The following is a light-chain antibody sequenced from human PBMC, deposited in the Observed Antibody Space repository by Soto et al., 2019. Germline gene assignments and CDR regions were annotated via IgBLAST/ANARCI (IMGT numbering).Light chain of an antibody. CDR3: CSYAGSSTPYV. V-gene: IGLV2-23*01. J-gene: IGLJ1*01. CDR2: EGS. Sequence: QSVLTQPASGSGAPRQASTISCTGTSSDVGSYNLVSWYQQHPGKAPKLMIYEGSKRPSGVSNRFSGSKSGNTASLTISGLQAEDEADYYCCSYAGSSTPYVFGTGTKVTVL. CDR1: SSDVGSYNL.